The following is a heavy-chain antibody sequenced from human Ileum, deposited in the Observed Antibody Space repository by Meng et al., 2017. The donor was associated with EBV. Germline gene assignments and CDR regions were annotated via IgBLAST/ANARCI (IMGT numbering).Heavy chain of an antibody. J-gene: IGHJ4*02. CDR1: GGSISSDIW. D-gene: IGHD1-7*01. CDR2: VYHRGDT. Sequence: VRLEQSGPGLVRPSGTMTLTCTVSGGSISSDIWWSWVRQPPGKGLEWIGEVYHRGDTNYNPSLKSRVDISVDKSKNQFYLSLFSVTAADTAVYYCGRDQGRELINHWGQGTLVTVSS. CDR3: GRDQGRELINH. V-gene: IGHV4-4*02.